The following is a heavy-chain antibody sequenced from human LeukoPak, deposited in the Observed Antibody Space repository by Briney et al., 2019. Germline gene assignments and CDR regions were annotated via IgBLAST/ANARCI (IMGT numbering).Heavy chain of an antibody. CDR2: IGTAGDT. CDR1: GFTFSDYD. V-gene: IGHV3-13*01. CDR3: ARVAKERVGGVYYFDY. J-gene: IGHJ4*02. D-gene: IGHD1-1*01. Sequence: GGSLRLSCAASGFTFSDYDMHWVRQATGKGLEWVSSIGTAGDTYYTGSVKGRFTISRENAKNSLYLQMNSLRAGDTAVYYCARVAKERVGGVYYFDYWGQGTLVTVSP.